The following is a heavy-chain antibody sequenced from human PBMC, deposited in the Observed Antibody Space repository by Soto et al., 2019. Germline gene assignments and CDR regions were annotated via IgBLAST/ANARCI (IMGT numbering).Heavy chain of an antibody. CDR3: ARESSREQYYDFWSGSYNWFDP. D-gene: IGHD3-3*01. Sequence: EVQLVESGGGLVKPGGSLRLSCAASGFTFSSYSMNWVRQAPGKGLEWVSSISSISSYIYYADSVKGRFTISRDNAKNSLYLQMNSLRAEDTAVYYCARESSREQYYDFWSGSYNWFDPWGQGTLVTVSS. CDR1: GFTFSSYS. V-gene: IGHV3-21*01. CDR2: ISSISSYI. J-gene: IGHJ5*02.